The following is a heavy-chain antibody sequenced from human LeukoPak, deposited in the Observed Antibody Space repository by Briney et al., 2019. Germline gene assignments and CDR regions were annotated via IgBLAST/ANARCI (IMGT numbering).Heavy chain of an antibody. CDR2: IYTSGST. Sequence: SETLSLTCTVSGASISSYYWSWIRQPAGKGLEWIGRIYTSGSTNYNPSLKSRVTMSVDTSKNQFSLKLSSVTAADTAVYYCARERTYYYGSGSYSNWFDPWGQGTLVTVSS. V-gene: IGHV4-4*07. J-gene: IGHJ5*02. CDR1: GASISSYY. CDR3: ARERTYYYGSGSYSNWFDP. D-gene: IGHD3-10*01.